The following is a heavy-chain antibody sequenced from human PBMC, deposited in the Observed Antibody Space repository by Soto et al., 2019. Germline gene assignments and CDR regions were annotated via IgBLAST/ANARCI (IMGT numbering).Heavy chain of an antibody. Sequence: GGSLRLSCAASGFTFDDYTMHWVRQAPGKGLEWVSLISWDGGSTYYADSVKGRFTISRDNSKNSLYLQMNSLRTEDTALYYCAKDIGLELRSYYYGMDVWGQGTTVTVSS. J-gene: IGHJ6*02. V-gene: IGHV3-43*01. D-gene: IGHD1-7*01. CDR3: AKDIGLELRSYYYGMDV. CDR1: GFTFDDYT. CDR2: ISWDGGST.